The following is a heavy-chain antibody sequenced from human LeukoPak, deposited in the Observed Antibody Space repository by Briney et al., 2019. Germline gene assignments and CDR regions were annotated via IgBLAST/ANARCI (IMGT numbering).Heavy chain of an antibody. V-gene: IGHV3-23*01. J-gene: IGHJ4*02. CDR2: ISGSGGST. CDR3: AKCPLLRFLEWEQTREVSGFDY. D-gene: IGHD3-3*01. Sequence: GGSLRLSCAASGFTFSSYAMSWVRQAPGKGLEWVSAISGSGGSTYYADSVKGRFTISRDNSKNTLYLQMNSLRAEDTAVYYCAKCPLLRFLEWEQTREVSGFDYWGQGTLVTVSS. CDR1: GFTFSSYA.